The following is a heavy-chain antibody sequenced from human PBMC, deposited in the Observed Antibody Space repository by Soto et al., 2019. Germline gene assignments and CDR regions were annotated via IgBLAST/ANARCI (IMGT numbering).Heavy chain of an antibody. V-gene: IGHV4-31*03. CDR2: IYYSGST. Sequence: QVQLQESGPGLVKPSQTLSLTCTVSGGSISSGGYYWSWIRQHPGKGREWIGYIYYSGSTYYNPSLKSRVTISVDTSKNQFSLKLSSVTAADTAVYYCARHPQYDFWSGLPLPYFDYWGQGTLVTVSS. CDR1: GGSISSGGYY. D-gene: IGHD3-3*01. CDR3: ARHPQYDFWSGLPLPYFDY. J-gene: IGHJ4*02.